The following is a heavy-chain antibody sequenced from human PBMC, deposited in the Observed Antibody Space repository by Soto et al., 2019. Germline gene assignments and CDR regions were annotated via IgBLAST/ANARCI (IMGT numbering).Heavy chain of an antibody. CDR2: ISYDGSNK. CDR3: AKEPVAANYYYYGMDV. V-gene: IGHV3-30*18. D-gene: IGHD6-19*01. Sequence: QVQLVESGGGVVQPGRSLRLSCAASGFTFSSYGMHWVRQAPGKGLEWVAVISYDGSNKYYADSVKGRFTISRDNSKNTLYLQMNSLRAEDTAVYYCAKEPVAANYYYYGMDVWGQGTTVTVSS. J-gene: IGHJ6*02. CDR1: GFTFSSYG.